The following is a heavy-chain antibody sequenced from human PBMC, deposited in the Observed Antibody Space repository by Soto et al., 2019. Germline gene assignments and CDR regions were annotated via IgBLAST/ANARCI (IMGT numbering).Heavy chain of an antibody. V-gene: IGHV1-46*03. J-gene: IGHJ3*01. CDR3: TRSIITTAGTDAFDL. D-gene: IGHD6-13*01. CDR2: IGPSSGGT. Sequence: QVQLVQSGAEVKKPGASVRVSCKASGYTFTSYYIHWVRQAPGHGPEWMGIIGPSSGGTDYAQKFQGIVTMTRDTSTSTVYMELSSLRSEDTAVYYCTRSIITTAGTDAFDLWGQGTLVTVSS. CDR1: GYTFTSYY.